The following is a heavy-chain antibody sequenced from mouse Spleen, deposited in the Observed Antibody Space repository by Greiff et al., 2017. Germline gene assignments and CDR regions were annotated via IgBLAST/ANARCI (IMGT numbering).Heavy chain of an antibody. Sequence: VQLKQSGAELVRPGASVKLSCTASGFNIKDDYMHWVKQRPEQGLEWIGWIDPENGDTEYASKFQGKATITADTSSNTAYLQLSSLTSEDTAVYYCTTGVLSAMDYWGQGTSVTVSS. V-gene: IGHV14-4*01. CDR2: IDPENGDT. D-gene: IGHD2-14*01. J-gene: IGHJ4*01. CDR3: TTGVLSAMDY. CDR1: GFNIKDDY.